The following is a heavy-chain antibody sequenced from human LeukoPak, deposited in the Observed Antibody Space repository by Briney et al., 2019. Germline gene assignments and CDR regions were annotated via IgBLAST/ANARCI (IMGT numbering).Heavy chain of an antibody. V-gene: IGHV4-61*01. D-gene: IGHD3-10*01. Sequence: SETLSLTCTVSGGSVSSGSYYWSWIRQPPGKGLEWIGYIYYSGSTNYNPSLKSRVTISVDTPKNQFSLKLSSVTAADTAVYYCASNRAVYGSGSYYPIKYGMDVWGKGTTVTVSS. CDR2: IYYSGST. CDR3: ASNRAVYGSGSYYPIKYGMDV. J-gene: IGHJ6*04. CDR1: GGSVSSGSYY.